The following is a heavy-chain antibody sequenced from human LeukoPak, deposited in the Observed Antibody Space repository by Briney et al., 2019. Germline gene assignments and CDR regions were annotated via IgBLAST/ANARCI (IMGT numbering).Heavy chain of an antibody. J-gene: IGHJ4*02. Sequence: GRSLRLSCAASGFTFSSYWMSWVRQAPGKGLEWVANIKQDGSEKYYVDSVKGRFTISRDNAKNSLYLQMNSLRAEDTAVYYCARVRGGYYFDYWGQGTLVTVSS. D-gene: IGHD3-10*01. CDR3: ARVRGGYYFDY. CDR1: GFTFSSYW. V-gene: IGHV3-7*01. CDR2: IKQDGSEK.